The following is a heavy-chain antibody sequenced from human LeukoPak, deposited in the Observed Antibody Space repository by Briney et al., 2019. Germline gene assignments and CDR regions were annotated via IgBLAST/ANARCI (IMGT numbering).Heavy chain of an antibody. CDR1: GGTFSSYA. J-gene: IGHJ4*02. CDR3: AKARAAPRPYCTNGVCYALEGFDC. V-gene: IGHV1-69*13. Sequence: RASVKVSCKASGGTFSSYAISWVRQAPGQGLEWMGGIIPIFGTANYAQKFQGRVTITANESTSTAYMELSSLRSEDTAVYYCAKARAAPRPYCTNGVCYALEGFDCWGQGTLVTVSS. D-gene: IGHD2-8*01. CDR2: IIPIFGTA.